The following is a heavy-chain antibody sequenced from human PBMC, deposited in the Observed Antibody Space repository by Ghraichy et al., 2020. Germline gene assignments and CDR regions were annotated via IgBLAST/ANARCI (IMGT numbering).Heavy chain of an antibody. CDR1: GFTFGDYA. J-gene: IGHJ6*03. V-gene: IGHV3-49*04. CDR3: TRGPVQGLIGNKYYYMDV. Sequence: QTLSLTCTASGFTFGDYAMTWVRQAPGKGLEWVGFIRSKAYGGTAEYAASVKGRFIISRDDSKSIDSLQMNSLKIEDTGVYFCTRGPVQGLIGNKYYYMDVWGIGTTVTVSS. CDR2: IRSKAYGGTA. D-gene: IGHD1/OR15-1a*01.